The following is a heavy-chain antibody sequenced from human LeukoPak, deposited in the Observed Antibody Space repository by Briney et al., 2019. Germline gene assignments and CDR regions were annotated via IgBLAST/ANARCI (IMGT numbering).Heavy chain of an antibody. D-gene: IGHD2-15*01. J-gene: IGHJ4*02. CDR1: GGSISGYY. CDR3: AREDRYCSGGSCYS. V-gene: IGHV4-59*12. Sequence: SETLSLTCTVSGGSISGYYWSWIRQPPGKGLEWIGYIYYSGSTSYNPSLKSRVTISVDTSKNQFSLELSSVTAADTAVYYCAREDRYCSGGSCYSWGQGTLVTVSS. CDR2: IYYSGST.